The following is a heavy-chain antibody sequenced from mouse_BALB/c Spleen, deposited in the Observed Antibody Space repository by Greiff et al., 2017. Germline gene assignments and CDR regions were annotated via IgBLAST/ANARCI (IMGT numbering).Heavy chain of an antibody. CDR3: ARGYGSSSAWFAY. J-gene: IGHJ3*01. CDR2: IDPENGNT. D-gene: IGHD1-1*01. V-gene: IGHV14-1*02. Sequence: VQLQQSGAELVRPGALVKLSCKASGFNIKDYYMHWVKQRPEQGLEWIGWIDPENGNTIYDPKFQGKASITADTSSNTAYLQLSSLTSEDTAVYYCARGYGSSSAWFAYWGQGTLVTVSA. CDR1: GFNIKDYY.